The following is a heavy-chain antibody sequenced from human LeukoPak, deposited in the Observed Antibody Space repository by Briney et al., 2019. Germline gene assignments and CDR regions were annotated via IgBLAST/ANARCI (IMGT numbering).Heavy chain of an antibody. Sequence: SETLSLTCTVSGCSISSYYWSWIRQSPGKGLEWIGYIYDSGSTNYNPSLKSRVTISVDTSRSQFSLKLSSVTAADTAVYYCAREDYNILTGSGDNWFDPWGQGTLATVSS. CDR1: GCSISSYY. J-gene: IGHJ5*02. V-gene: IGHV4-59*01. CDR3: AREDYNILTGSGDNWFDP. CDR2: IYDSGST. D-gene: IGHD3-9*01.